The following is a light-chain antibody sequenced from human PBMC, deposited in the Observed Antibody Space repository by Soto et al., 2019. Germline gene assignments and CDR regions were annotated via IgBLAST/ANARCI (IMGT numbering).Light chain of an antibody. CDR2: AAS. J-gene: IGKJ4*01. Sequence: DILLIQSPATLSASVGDRITITCRASENSFKFLAWYQQRSGSAPNLFIYAASDLERGVPSRFSGSGSGTEFTLTIDNLQPNDSATYFCQHYHSQSITFGGGTQVDVK. CDR1: ENSFKF. V-gene: IGKV1-5*01. CDR3: QHYHSQSIT.